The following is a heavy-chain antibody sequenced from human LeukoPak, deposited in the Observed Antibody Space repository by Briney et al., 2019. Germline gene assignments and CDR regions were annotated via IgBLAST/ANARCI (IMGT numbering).Heavy chain of an antibody. CDR3: AVIRVSGYETSYFNY. CDR1: GFTFSSYW. J-gene: IGHJ4*02. V-gene: IGHV3-7*01. CDR2: IKQYGSER. D-gene: IGHD5-12*01. Sequence: GGSLRLSXAASGFTFSSYWMSWVRQAPGQGLEGVANIKQYGSERYYVDSVKCRFTISRDKAKNGLYLQMNSLRAEDTAVYYCAVIRVSGYETSYFNYWGQGTLVTVSS.